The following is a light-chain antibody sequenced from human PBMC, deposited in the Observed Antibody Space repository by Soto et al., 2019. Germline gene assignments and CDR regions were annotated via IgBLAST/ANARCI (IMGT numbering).Light chain of an antibody. CDR1: QSVSSSY. J-gene: IGKJ1*01. CDR3: QQYGSSVT. Sequence: EIVLMQSPGTLSLSPGERATLSCRASQSVSSSYLAWYQQKPGQAPRLLIYGASSRATGIPDRFSGSGSGTDFTLTISRLEPEDFAVYYCQQYGSSVTFGQGTKVEIK. CDR2: GAS. V-gene: IGKV3-20*01.